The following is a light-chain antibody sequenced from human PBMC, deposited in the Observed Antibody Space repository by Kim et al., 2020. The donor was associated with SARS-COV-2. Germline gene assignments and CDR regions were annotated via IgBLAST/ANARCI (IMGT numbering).Light chain of an antibody. Sequence: QSVLTQPPSVSATPGQRVTISCSGSSSNIGKTTVNWYQQVPGKAPKLLIFDTNQRPSGVPDRFSASKSDTSASLAISGLQSEDEADYYCAAWDDSLSGQRVFGGGTQLTVL. CDR2: DTN. CDR3: AAWDDSLSGQRV. CDR1: SSNIGKTT. J-gene: IGLJ3*02. V-gene: IGLV1-44*01.